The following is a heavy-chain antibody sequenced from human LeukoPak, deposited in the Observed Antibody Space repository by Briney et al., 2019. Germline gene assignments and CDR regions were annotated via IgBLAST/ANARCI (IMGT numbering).Heavy chain of an antibody. J-gene: IGHJ4*02. CDR2: INLSGSST. CDR3: AKDVWRYSGSYYDFDY. D-gene: IGHD1-26*01. CDR1: GFTFSNCA. Sequence: GRSLRLSCAASGFTFSNCAMSWVRQAPGKGLEWVSGINLSGSSTYYADSVKGRFTFSRDNSKNTLYLQMNSLRAEDTAVYYCAKDVWRYSGSYYDFDYWGQGTLVTVSS. V-gene: IGHV3-23*01.